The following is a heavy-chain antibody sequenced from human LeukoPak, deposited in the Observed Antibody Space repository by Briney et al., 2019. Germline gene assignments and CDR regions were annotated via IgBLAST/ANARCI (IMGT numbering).Heavy chain of an antibody. CDR1: GFTFSNYA. Sequence: GGSLRLSCAASGFTFSNYAMSWVRQAPGKGLEWVSAVSDSGSSTYYAASVKGRFTISRDNSKNTLYLQMNSLRAEDTAVYYCAKGVGATRLYYYGMDVWGQGTTVTVSS. J-gene: IGHJ6*02. D-gene: IGHD1-26*01. CDR2: VSDSGSST. V-gene: IGHV3-23*01. CDR3: AKGVGATRLYYYGMDV.